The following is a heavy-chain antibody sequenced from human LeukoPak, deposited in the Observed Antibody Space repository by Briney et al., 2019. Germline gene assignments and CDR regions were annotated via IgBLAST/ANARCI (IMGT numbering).Heavy chain of an antibody. CDR3: ARGTYGYYMDV. Sequence: SEPLSLTCSGSNYSISNSLYWGWLRQPPGKGLEWIGSIYRSGSTFYNPSLKSRVTISLGTSKNQVSRKLSSVTAADTAVYFCARGTYGYYMDVWGKGTTVTVSS. CDR2: IYRSGST. J-gene: IGHJ6*03. CDR1: NYSISNSLY. V-gene: IGHV4-38-2*02. D-gene: IGHD4-17*01.